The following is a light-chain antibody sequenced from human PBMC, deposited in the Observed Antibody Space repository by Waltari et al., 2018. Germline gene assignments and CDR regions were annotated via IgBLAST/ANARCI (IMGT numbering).Light chain of an antibody. CDR3: CSYAGSFTWL. CDR1: SSDVGGYKY. V-gene: IGLV2-11*01. Sequence: QSALTQPRSVSGSPGQSVAISCTGTSSDVGGYKYVSWYQHHPGKAPKLMIYDVGKRPSGVPDRCSGSKSGNTASLTISGLQAEDEAEYYCCSYAGSFTWLFGGGTKLTVL. J-gene: IGLJ3*02. CDR2: DVG.